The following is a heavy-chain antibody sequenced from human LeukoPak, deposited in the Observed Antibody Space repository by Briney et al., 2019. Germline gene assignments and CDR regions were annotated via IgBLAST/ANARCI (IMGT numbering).Heavy chain of an antibody. CDR2: IYYSGST. J-gene: IGHJ4*02. D-gene: IGHD3-3*01. CDR3: ATGPYDFWSGLFNY. V-gene: IGHV4-59*01. Sequence: SETLSLTCTVSGGSISSYYWSWIRQSPGKGLGWIGYIYYSGSTDYNPSLKSRVTMSIDTSKNQFSLKLSSVTAADTAVYYCATGPYDFWSGLFNYWGQGTLVTVSS. CDR1: GGSISSYY.